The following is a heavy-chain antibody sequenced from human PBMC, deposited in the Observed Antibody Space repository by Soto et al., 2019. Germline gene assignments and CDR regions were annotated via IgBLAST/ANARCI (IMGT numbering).Heavy chain of an antibody. J-gene: IGHJ3*02. D-gene: IGHD6-19*01. CDR2: IYYSGST. CDR3: ARDYHSGGAFDI. Sequence: SETLSLTCTVSGGPISSYYWSWIRQPPGKGLEWIGYIYYSGSTNYNPSLKSRVTISVDTSKNQFSLKLSSVTAADTAVYYCARDYHSGGAFDIWGQGTMVTVSS. CDR1: GGPISSYY. V-gene: IGHV4-59*01.